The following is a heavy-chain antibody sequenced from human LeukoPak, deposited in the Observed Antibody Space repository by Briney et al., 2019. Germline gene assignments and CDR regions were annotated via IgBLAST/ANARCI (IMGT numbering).Heavy chain of an antibody. V-gene: IGHV3-20*04. J-gene: IGHJ4*02. D-gene: IGHD3-9*01. CDR1: GFTFNDYG. CDR3: AKEADDWYPRPFDY. CDR2: INWNGGST. Sequence: GGSLRLSCAASGFTFNDYGMSWVRQAPGKGLEWVSAINWNGGSTRYVDSVKGRFTISRDNSKNTLYLQMNSLTAEDTAVYYCAKEADDWYPRPFDYWGQGTLVTVSS.